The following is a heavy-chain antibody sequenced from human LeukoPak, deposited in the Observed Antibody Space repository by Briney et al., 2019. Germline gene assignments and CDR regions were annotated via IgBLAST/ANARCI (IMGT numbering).Heavy chain of an antibody. CDR2: ISGSGGST. D-gene: IGHD3-9*01. Sequence: GGSLRLSCXXSGFTFSSYAMSWVRQAPGKGLEWVSAISGSGGSTYYADSVKGRFTISRDNSKNTLYLQMNSLRAEDTAVYYCAKDRRDVRGFDWLSYPLDYWGQGTLXTVSS. CDR3: AKDRRDVRGFDWLSYPLDY. CDR1: GFTFSSYA. V-gene: IGHV3-23*01. J-gene: IGHJ4*02.